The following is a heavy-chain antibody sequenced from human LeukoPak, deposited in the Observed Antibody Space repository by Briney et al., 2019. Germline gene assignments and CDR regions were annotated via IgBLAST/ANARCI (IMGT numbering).Heavy chain of an antibody. V-gene: IGHV4-39*07. CDR2: IFYGGST. CDR3: ASKLTAVAGYFDC. J-gene: IGHJ4*02. CDR1: GGSIYSSNSY. Sequence: SETLSLTCTVSGGSIYSSNSYWAWIRQSPGQGLEWIGSIFYGGSTFYNPSLKRRATISVDTSKNQFSLNLTSVTAADTAVYYCASKLTAVAGYFDCWGQGTLVTVSS. D-gene: IGHD6-19*01.